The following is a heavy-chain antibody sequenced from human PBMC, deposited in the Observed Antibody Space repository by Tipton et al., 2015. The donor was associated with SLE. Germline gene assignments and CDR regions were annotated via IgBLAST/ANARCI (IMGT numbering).Heavy chain of an antibody. D-gene: IGHD3-10*01. CDR1: GGPTSSYY. J-gene: IGHJ4*02. V-gene: IGHV4-59*01. CDR3: ARDTYYAFDY. CDR2: IYYNGRT. Sequence: GLVKPSETLSLTCTVSGGPTSSYYWSWIRQPPGKGLEWLGNIYYNGRTNYNPSLKSRVSIPIDTSKNQFSLKVTSVTAADTAVYYCARDTYYAFDYWGQGRLVTVSS.